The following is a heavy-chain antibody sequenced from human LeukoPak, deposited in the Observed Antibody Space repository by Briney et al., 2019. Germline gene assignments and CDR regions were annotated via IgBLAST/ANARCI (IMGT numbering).Heavy chain of an antibody. Sequence: LSGGSLRLSCAASGFTFSSYAMSWVRQAPGKGLEWVSAISGSGGSTYYADSVKGRFTISRDNSKNTLYLQMNSLRAEDTAVYYCAKHNDILTGYFPYWGQGTLVTVSS. V-gene: IGHV3-23*01. CDR1: GFTFSSYA. CDR2: ISGSGGST. CDR3: AKHNDILTGYFPY. J-gene: IGHJ4*02. D-gene: IGHD3-9*01.